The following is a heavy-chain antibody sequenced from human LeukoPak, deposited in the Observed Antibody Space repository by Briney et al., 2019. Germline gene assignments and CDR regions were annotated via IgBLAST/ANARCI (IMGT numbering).Heavy chain of an antibody. Sequence: PETLSLTCTVSGGSISSSSYYWGWIRQPPGKGLEWIGSIYYSGSTYYNPSLKSRVTISVDTSKNQFSLKLSSVTAADTAVYYCARAPGIDYYYYYMDVWGKGTTVTVSS. CDR1: GGSISSSSYY. CDR2: IYYSGST. J-gene: IGHJ6*03. V-gene: IGHV4-39*07. D-gene: IGHD3-10*01. CDR3: ARAPGIDYYYYYMDV.